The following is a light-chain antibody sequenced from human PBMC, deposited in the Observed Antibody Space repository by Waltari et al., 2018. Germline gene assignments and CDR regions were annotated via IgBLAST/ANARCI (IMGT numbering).Light chain of an antibody. CDR3: CSYAGSSTWV. CDR1: SSDVGNYNL. V-gene: IGLV2-23*02. CDR2: DVS. J-gene: IGLJ3*02. Sequence: QSALTQPASVSGSPGQSITISCTGTSSDVGNYNLVSWYQQHPGKAPKLMIYDVSKRPPGVSYRFSGSKSGNTASLTISGLHAEDEADYYCCSYAGSSTWVFGGGTKLTVL.